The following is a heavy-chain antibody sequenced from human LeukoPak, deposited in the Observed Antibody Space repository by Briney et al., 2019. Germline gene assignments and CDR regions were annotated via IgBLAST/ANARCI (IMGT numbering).Heavy chain of an antibody. CDR1: GGTFSSYA. CDR3: AKNGAHYCSSTSCWNWFDP. J-gene: IGHJ5*02. CDR2: IIPILGIA. D-gene: IGHD2-2*01. Sequence: SVKVSCKASGGTFSSYAISWVRQAPGQGLEWMGRIIPILGIANYAQKFQGRVTITTDESTSTAYMELSSLRSEDTAVYYCAKNGAHYCSSTSCWNWFDPWGQGTLVTVSS. V-gene: IGHV1-69*04.